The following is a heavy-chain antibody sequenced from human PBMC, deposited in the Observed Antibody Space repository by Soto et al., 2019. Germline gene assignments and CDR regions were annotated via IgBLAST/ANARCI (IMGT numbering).Heavy chain of an antibody. D-gene: IGHD3-3*01. CDR2: ISSSSSYI. CDR3: ARQRITIFGVVIEDV. Sequence: GGSLRLSCAASGFTFSSYSMNWVRQAPGKGLEWVSSISSSSSYIYYADSVKGRFTISRDNAKNSLYLQMNSLRAEDTAVYYCARQRITIFGVVIEDVWGQGTTVT. J-gene: IGHJ6*02. CDR1: GFTFSSYS. V-gene: IGHV3-21*01.